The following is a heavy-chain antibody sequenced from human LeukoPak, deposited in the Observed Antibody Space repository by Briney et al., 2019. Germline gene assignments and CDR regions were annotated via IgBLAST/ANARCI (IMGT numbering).Heavy chain of an antibody. CDR1: GFTFSSYG. V-gene: IGHV3-30*18. J-gene: IGHJ4*02. Sequence: GGSLRLYCAASGFTFSSYGMHWVRQAPGKGLEWVAVISYDGSNKYYADSVKGRFTISRDNSKNTLYLQMNSLRAEDTAVYYCAKAKYYGSGSYYLLDSLDYWGQGTLVTVSS. CDR3: AKAKYYGSGSYYLLDSLDY. CDR2: ISYDGSNK. D-gene: IGHD3-10*01.